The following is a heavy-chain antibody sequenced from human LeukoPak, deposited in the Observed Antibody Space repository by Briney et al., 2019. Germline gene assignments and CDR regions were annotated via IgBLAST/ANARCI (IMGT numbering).Heavy chain of an antibody. D-gene: IGHD2-15*01. CDR2: INPSGGST. Sequence: ASVKVSCKASGYTFTSYYMHWVRQAPGQGLEWVGIINPSGGSTSYAQKFQGRVTMTRDTSTSTVYMELSSLRSEDTAVYYCARVLGCSGGSCYDARFDPWGQGTLVTVSS. V-gene: IGHV1-46*01. CDR1: GYTFTSYY. J-gene: IGHJ5*02. CDR3: ARVLGCSGGSCYDARFDP.